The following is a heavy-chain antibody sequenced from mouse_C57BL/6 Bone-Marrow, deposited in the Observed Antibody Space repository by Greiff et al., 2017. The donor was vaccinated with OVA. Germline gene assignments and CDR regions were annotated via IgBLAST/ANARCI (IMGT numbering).Heavy chain of an antibody. J-gene: IGHJ2*01. D-gene: IGHD1-1*01. CDR2: INPSNGGT. V-gene: IGHV1-53*01. CDR1: GYTFTSYW. CDR3: ARGGYGSRPYYFDY. Sequence: QVQLQQPGTELVKPGASVKLSCKASGYTFTSYWMHWVKQRPGQGLEWIGNINPSNGGTNYNEKFKSKATLTVDKSSSTAYMQLSGLTSEDSAVYYCARGGYGSRPYYFDYWGQGTTLTVSS.